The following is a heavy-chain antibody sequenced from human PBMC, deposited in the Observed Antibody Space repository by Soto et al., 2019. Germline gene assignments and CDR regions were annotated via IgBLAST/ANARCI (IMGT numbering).Heavy chain of an antibody. V-gene: IGHV1-46*01. CDR3: ARGYSSGCYYDH. CDR1: GYTFSSYY. Sequence: ASVKVSCKASGYTFSSYYMHWVRQAPGQGLEWMGIINPSGGSTSYAQKFQGRVTMTRDTSTSSVYMELISLRSEDTAVYYCARGYSSGCYYDHCGQGTLVTVSA. D-gene: IGHD6-19*01. CDR2: INPSGGST. J-gene: IGHJ4*02.